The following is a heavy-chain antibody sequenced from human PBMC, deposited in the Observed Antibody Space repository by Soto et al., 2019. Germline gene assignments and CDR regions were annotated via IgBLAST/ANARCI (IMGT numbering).Heavy chain of an antibody. CDR2: ISGSGGAT. J-gene: IGHJ4*02. D-gene: IGHD6-13*01. CDR3: AKWAIAAAGKTIDY. V-gene: IGHV3-23*01. CDR1: GFTFSSYA. Sequence: EAQLLESGGDLVQPGGSLRLSCAASGFTFSSYALAWVRQAPGKGLEWVSAISGSGGATYYAESVKGRFTMSRDNSKSTLYLQMNSLRAEDTAVYYCAKWAIAAAGKTIDYWGQGTLVTVSS.